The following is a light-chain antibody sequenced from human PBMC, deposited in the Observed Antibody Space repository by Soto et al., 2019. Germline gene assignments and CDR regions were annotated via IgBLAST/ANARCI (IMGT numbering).Light chain of an antibody. CDR3: CSYAGSSTFPYV. J-gene: IGLJ1*01. Sequence: AYGYGVHRHALPISCTGTSSDVGSYNLVSWYQQHPGKAPKLMIYEGSKRPSGVSNRFSGSKSGNTASLTISGLQAEDEADYYCCSYAGSSTFPYVFGTGTKVTVL. CDR2: EGS. V-gene: IGLV2-23*03. CDR1: SSDVGSYNL.